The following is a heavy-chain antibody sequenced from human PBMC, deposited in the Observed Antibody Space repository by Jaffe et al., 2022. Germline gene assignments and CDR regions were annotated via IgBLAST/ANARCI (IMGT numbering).Heavy chain of an antibody. CDR3: AHWGRTTENFDY. CDR2: IYWNDDK. V-gene: IGHV2-5*01. D-gene: IGHD4-4*01. J-gene: IGHJ4*02. CDR1: GFSLSTSGVG. Sequence: QITLKESGPTLVKPTQTLTLTCTFSGFSLSTSGVGVGWIRQPPGKALEWLALIYWNDDKRYSPSLKSRLTITKDTSKNQVVLTMTNMDPVDTATYYCAHWGRTTENFDYWGQGTLVTVSS.